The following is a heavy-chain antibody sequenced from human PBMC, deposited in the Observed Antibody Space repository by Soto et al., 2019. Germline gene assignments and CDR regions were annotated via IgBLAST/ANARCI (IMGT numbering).Heavy chain of an antibody. J-gene: IGHJ6*02. CDR2: IIPIFGTA. D-gene: IGHD3-22*01. V-gene: IGHV1-69*13. Sequence: GASLKVSCNASGGSFSSYAISWVRRAPGQGLEWMGGIIPIFGTANYAQKFQGRVTITADESTSTAYMELSSLRSEDTAVYYCAGSPTYYYDSSGLHSGLWGGMDVWGQGTKVSVSS. CDR1: GGSFSSYA. CDR3: AGSPTYYYDSSGLHSGLWGGMDV.